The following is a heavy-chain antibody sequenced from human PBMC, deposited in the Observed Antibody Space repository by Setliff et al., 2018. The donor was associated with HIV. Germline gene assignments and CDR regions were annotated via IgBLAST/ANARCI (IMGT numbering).Heavy chain of an antibody. CDR1: GYSFNIYW. CDR3: ARLSRHYSDSTAYHDAFDV. CDR2: IYPGDSDT. J-gene: IGHJ3*01. V-gene: IGHV5-51*01. D-gene: IGHD3-22*01. Sequence: GESLKISCKGSGYSFNIYWIGWVRQMPGKGLEWMGTIYPGDSDTIYSPSFQGQVTISVDKSITTAYLQWSSLKASDTAMYYCARLSRHYSDSTAYHDAFDVWGQGTKVTVSS.